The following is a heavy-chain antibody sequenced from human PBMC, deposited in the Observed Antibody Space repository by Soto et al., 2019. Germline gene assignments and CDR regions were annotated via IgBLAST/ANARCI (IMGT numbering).Heavy chain of an antibody. Sequence: QVKMVPSGAEAKKPGASVKVSCKGFNYTFGNYAISWVRQAPGQGFEWMGWISAYNGATRYSQKSQCRLPMTREQSSRIASMELRRPTSDDSAVLYCARLIEEGYNPAYWGQGTLVTVSS. CDR2: ISAYNGAT. V-gene: IGHV1-18*01. J-gene: IGHJ4*02. CDR1: NYTFGNYA. CDR3: ARLIEEGYNPAY. D-gene: IGHD1-20*01.